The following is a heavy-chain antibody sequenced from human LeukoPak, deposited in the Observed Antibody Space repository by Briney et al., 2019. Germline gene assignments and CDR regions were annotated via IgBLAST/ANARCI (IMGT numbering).Heavy chain of an antibody. J-gene: IGHJ4*02. V-gene: IGHV1-2*02. CDR3: ARVLSPFSGYVWGSYRYTGPYFDY. Sequence: ASVKVSCKASGYTFTGYYMHWVRQAPGQGLEWMGLINPNSGGTNYAQKFQGRVTMTRDTSISTAYMELSRLRSDATAVYYCARVLSPFSGYVWGSYRYTGPYFDYWGQGTLVTVSS. CDR1: GYTFTGYY. CDR2: INPNSGGT. D-gene: IGHD3-16*02.